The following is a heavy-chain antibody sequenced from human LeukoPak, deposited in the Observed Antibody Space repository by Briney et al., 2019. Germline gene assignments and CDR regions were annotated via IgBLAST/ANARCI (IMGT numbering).Heavy chain of an antibody. CDR3: ARQAAKYSYFDY. CDR2: IYPGDSDT. CDR1: GYSFTNYW. J-gene: IGHJ4*02. V-gene: IGHV5-51*01. Sequence: GESLKISCKGSGYSFTNYWIGWVRQMPGQGLEWMGIIYPGDSDTRYNPSFQGQVTISADKSISTAYLEWSSLKASDTAMYYCARQAAKYSYFDYCGQGTLVTVSS. D-gene: IGHD5-18*01.